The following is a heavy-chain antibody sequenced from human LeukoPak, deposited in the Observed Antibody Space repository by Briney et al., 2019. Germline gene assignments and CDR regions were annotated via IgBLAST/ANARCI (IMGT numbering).Heavy chain of an antibody. J-gene: IGHJ3*02. Sequence: ASVKVSCKASGYTFTGYYMHWVRQAPGQGLEWMGWINPNSGGTNYAQKFQGRVTMTRDTSISTAYMELSRLRSDDTAVYYCARVGFSDYGDYDAFDIWGQGTMVTVSS. CDR1: GYTFTGYY. D-gene: IGHD4-17*01. CDR3: ARVGFSDYGDYDAFDI. CDR2: INPNSGGT. V-gene: IGHV1-2*02.